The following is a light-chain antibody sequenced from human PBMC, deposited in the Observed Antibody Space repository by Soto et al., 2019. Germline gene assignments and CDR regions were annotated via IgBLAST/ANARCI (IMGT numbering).Light chain of an antibody. CDR1: IRDVGAYNL. V-gene: IGLV2-14*01. J-gene: IGLJ2*01. CDR2: EVR. Sequence: QSVLTQPASVSGSPGQSITISCAGTIRDVGAYNLVSWYLQYPGRAPQLILYEVRNRPSGISFRFSGFKSGNTASLTISGLQAEDEADYYCSSFTSKSTLIFGVGTKVTVL. CDR3: SSFTSKSTLI.